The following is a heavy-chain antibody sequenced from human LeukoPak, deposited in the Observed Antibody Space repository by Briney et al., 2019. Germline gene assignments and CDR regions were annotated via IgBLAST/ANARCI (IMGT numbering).Heavy chain of an antibody. CDR3: AKDRSSIAAALFGT. D-gene: IGHD6-13*01. CDR1: GFTFSSYW. CDR2: INSDGSST. Sequence: GGSLRLSCAASGFTFSSYWMHWVRHAPGKGLVWVSRINSDGSSTSYADSVKGRFTISRDNAKNTLYLQMNSLRAEDTAVYYCAKDRSSIAAALFGTWGQGTLVTVS. J-gene: IGHJ5*02. V-gene: IGHV3-74*01.